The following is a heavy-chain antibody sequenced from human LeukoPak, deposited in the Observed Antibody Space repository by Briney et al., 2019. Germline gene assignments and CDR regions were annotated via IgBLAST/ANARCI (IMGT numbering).Heavy chain of an antibody. CDR1: GFTFSSYW. CDR3: ARVGSGWSPFDY. Sequence: GGSLRLSCAASGFTFSSYWLHWVRQAPGKGLVWVSRINSDGSSTSYADSVKGRFTISRDNAKNTLYLQMNSLRAEDTAVYYCARVGSGWSPFDYWGQGTLVTVSS. V-gene: IGHV3-74*01. D-gene: IGHD6-19*01. J-gene: IGHJ4*02. CDR2: INSDGSST.